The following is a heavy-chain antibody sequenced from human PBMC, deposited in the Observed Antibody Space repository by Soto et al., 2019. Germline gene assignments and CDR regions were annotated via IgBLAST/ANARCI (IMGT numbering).Heavy chain of an antibody. V-gene: IGHV5-51*01. Sequence: PGESLKISCKGSGYSFTSYWIGWVRQMPGKGLEWMGIIYPGDSDTRYTPSFQGQVTISPDKSISTAYLQWSSLKASDTAMYYCAREYRSLGGWFDPWGQGTLVTVSS. CDR3: AREYRSLGGWFDP. J-gene: IGHJ5*02. CDR1: GYSFTSYW. CDR2: IYPGDSDT. D-gene: IGHD6-6*01.